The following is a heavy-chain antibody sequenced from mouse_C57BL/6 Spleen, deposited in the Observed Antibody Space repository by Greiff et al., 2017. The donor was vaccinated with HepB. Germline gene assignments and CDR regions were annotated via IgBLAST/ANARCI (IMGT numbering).Heavy chain of an antibody. D-gene: IGHD2-2*01. J-gene: IGHJ2*01. V-gene: IGHV1-76*01. CDR1: GYTFTDYY. Sequence: VQLQQSGAELVRPGASVKLSCKASGYTFTDYYINWVKQRPGQGLEWIARIYPGSGNTYYNEKFKGKATLTAEKSSSTAYMQLSSLTSEDSAVYFCARSTMVKYYFDYWGQGTTLTVSS. CDR2: IYPGSGNT. CDR3: ARSTMVKYYFDY.